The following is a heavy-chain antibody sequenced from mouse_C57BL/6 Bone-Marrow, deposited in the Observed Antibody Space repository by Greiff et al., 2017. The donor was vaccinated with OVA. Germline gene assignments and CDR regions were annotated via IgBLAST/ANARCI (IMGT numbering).Heavy chain of an antibody. Sequence: QVQLQQSGPELVKPGASVKISCKASGYAFSSSWMNWVKQRPGKGLEWIGRIYPGDGDTNYNGKFKGKATLTADKSSSTDYMQLSSLTSEDSAVYFCAREGYYGSLSYWYFEVWGTGTTVTVSS. D-gene: IGHD1-1*01. CDR1: GYAFSSSW. CDR3: AREGYYGSLSYWYFEV. V-gene: IGHV1-82*01. J-gene: IGHJ1*03. CDR2: IYPGDGDT.